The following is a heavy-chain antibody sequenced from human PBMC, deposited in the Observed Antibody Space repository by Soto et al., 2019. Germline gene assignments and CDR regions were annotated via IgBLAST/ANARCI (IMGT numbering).Heavy chain of an antibody. J-gene: IGHJ3*02. Sequence: SETLSLTCTVSGGSISISSYYWCWIRHPPGKGLEWIGSIYYSGSTYYNPSLKSRVTISVDTSKNQFSLKLSSVTAADTAVYYCARPVNYGDNVDAFDIWGQGTMVTVSS. V-gene: IGHV4-39*01. CDR1: GGSISISSYY. CDR2: IYYSGST. CDR3: ARPVNYGDNVDAFDI. D-gene: IGHD4-17*01.